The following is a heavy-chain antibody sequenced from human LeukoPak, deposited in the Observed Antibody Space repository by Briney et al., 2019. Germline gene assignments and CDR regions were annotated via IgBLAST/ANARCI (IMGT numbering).Heavy chain of an antibody. D-gene: IGHD5-24*01. V-gene: IGHV4-31*03. Sequence: PSETLSLTCTVSGGSISSGGYYWSWIRQHPGKGLEWIGYIYYSGSTYYNPSLKSRVTISVDTSKNQFSLKLSSVTAADTAVYYCARDPTLRRDGYNPYYFDYWGQGTLVTVSS. J-gene: IGHJ4*02. CDR3: ARDPTLRRDGYNPYYFDY. CDR1: GGSISSGGYY. CDR2: IYYSGST.